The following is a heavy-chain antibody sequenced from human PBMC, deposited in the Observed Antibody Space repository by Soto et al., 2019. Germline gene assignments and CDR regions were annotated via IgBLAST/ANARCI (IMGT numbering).Heavy chain of an antibody. CDR2: VNPILSMS. J-gene: IGHJ4*01. CDR1: GDTFSFYS. D-gene: IGHD3-10*01. CDR3: ATSYGSGYRAFDF. Sequence: SVKVSCKASGDTFSFYSINWVRQAPGLGLEWMGRVNPILSMSNYAQRFQGRVTMTADKSTSTAYMELSGLRSEDTAIYYCATSYGSGYRAFDFWG. V-gene: IGHV1-69*02.